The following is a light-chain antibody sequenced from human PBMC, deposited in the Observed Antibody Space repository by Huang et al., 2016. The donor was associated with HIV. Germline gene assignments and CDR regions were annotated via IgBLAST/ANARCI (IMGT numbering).Light chain of an antibody. CDR2: DTS. CDR3: QQHSNWPL. V-gene: IGKV3-11*01. Sequence: ELVLTQSPATLSLSPGQRATLSCRASQSVSSYLAWYQQKPGQAPRLIIYDTSKRATGFPARFSGSGSATDFTLTINRLEPEDFAVYYCQQHSNWPLFGQGTKLEI. J-gene: IGKJ2*01. CDR1: QSVSSY.